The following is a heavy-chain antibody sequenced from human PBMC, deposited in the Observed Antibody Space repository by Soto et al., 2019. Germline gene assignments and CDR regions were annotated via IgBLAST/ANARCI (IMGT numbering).Heavy chain of an antibody. CDR3: ASSSAILTVYSGRDRGYFDD. CDR1: GVSVSNGNW. Sequence: PSETLSLTCAVSGVSVSNGNWWTWVRQPPGKGLEWIGEILTTGSTNSNSSLKSRVTISLDKSRTQFSLILISVTAADMAVYYCASSSAILTVYSGRDRGYFDDWGPGILVTVSS. D-gene: IGHD3-9*01. J-gene: IGHJ4*02. V-gene: IGHV4-4*02. CDR2: ILTTGST.